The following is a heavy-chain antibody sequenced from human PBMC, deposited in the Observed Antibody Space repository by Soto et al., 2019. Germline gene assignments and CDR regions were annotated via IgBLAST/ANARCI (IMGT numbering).Heavy chain of an antibody. CDR1: GYSFTSYW. V-gene: IGHV5-51*01. CDR2: IYPGDSDT. D-gene: IGHD5-12*01. Sequence: GESLKISCKGSGYSFTSYWIGWVRQMPGKGLEWMGIIYPGDSDTRYSPSFQGQATISADKSISTAYLQWSSLKASDTAMYYCARHRDSGYDFHYYYGMDVWGQGTTVTVSS. CDR3: ARHRDSGYDFHYYYGMDV. J-gene: IGHJ6*02.